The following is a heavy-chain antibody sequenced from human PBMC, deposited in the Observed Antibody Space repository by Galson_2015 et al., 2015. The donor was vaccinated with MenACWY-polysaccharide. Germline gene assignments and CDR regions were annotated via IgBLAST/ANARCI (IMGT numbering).Heavy chain of an antibody. D-gene: IGHD3-22*01. J-gene: IGHJ2*01. V-gene: IGHV3-30*04. CDR3: ARDPLDSSGYTRGSVFDL. CDR1: GFRFSNFE. Sequence: SLRLSCAASGFRFSNFEMHWVRQAPGKGLEGVADISSDGSSKYYADSVKGRFSISRDNAKNSLYLQMNSLRSEDTAVYYCARDPLDSSGYTRGSVFDLWGRGTLVTVSS. CDR2: ISSDGSSK.